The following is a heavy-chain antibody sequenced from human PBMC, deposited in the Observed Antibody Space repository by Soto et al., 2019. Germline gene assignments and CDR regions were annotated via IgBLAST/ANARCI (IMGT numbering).Heavy chain of an antibody. J-gene: IGHJ4*02. CDR2: ISWNSNKR. CDR1: GFTFDDYD. Sequence: EVQLVESGGGLVQPGRSLRLSCTASGFTFDDYDMHWVRQAPGKGPEWVSGISWNSNKRGYGDSARARFTVSRDNKNNSLFLEMNSLRPEDTALYYCAKGSIYSSGYYGFDAWGQGTLVTVSS. CDR3: AKGSIYSSGYYGFDA. V-gene: IGHV3-9*01. D-gene: IGHD6-19*01.